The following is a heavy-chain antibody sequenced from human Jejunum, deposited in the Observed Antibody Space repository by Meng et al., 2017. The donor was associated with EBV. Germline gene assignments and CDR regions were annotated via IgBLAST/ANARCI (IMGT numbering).Heavy chain of an antibody. V-gene: IGHV4-30-2*01. J-gene: IGHJ4*02. CDR1: GDSITRGAYL. D-gene: IGHD4-17*01. CDR2: IYHIGST. CDR3: ARGGPDFGDYVPFDY. Sequence: LRLQGSGSSLVRPSQTLSLTCAVSGDSITRGAYLWSWIRQPPGKGLELLGNIYHIGSTYYNPSLKSRVTISVDRSKNQFSLKLTSVTAADTAVYYCARGGPDFGDYVPFDYWGQGTLVTVSS.